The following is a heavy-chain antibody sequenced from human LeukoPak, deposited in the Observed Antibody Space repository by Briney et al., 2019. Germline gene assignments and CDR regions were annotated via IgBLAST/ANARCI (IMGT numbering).Heavy chain of an antibody. CDR3: ARDSPDTSFDY. V-gene: IGHV4-31*03. Sequence: SETLSLTCTVSGGSISSGGYYWSWIRQHPGKGLEWIGYIYHSGSTYYNPSLKSRVTISVDTSKNQFSLKLSSVTAADTAVYYCARDSPDTSFDYWGQGTLVTVSS. J-gene: IGHJ4*02. CDR2: IYHSGST. CDR1: GGSISSGGYY.